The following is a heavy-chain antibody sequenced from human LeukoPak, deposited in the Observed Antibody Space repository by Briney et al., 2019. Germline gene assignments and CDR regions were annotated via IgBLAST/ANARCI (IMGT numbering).Heavy chain of an antibody. CDR3: ARALDYGDYRPGAFDI. J-gene: IGHJ3*02. CDR2: IRYDGSNK. CDR1: GFTFSSYG. V-gene: IGHV3-30*02. D-gene: IGHD4-17*01. Sequence: PGGSLRLSCAASGFTFSSYGMHWVRQAPGKGLEWVAFIRYDGSNKYYADSVKGRFTMSRDNSKNTLYLQMNSLRAEDTAVYYCARALDYGDYRPGAFDIWGQGTMVTVSS.